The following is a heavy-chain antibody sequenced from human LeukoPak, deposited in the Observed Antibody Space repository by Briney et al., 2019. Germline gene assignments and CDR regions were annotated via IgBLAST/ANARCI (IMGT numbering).Heavy chain of an antibody. CDR1: GYSFTSYW. CDR3: ARATYSSHWFFDY. V-gene: IGHV5-51*01. Sequence: GESLKISCKGSGYSFTSYWIAWVRQMPGKGLEWNGIIFPGDSDTRYSPSFQGQVTISADKSISIVYLQWSSLRASDTAMYYCARATYSSHWFFDYWGQGILVTVSS. J-gene: IGHJ4*02. CDR2: IFPGDSDT. D-gene: IGHD6-19*01.